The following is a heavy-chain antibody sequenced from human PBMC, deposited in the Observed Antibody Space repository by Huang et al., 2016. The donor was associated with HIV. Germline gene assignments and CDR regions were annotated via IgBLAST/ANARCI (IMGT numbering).Heavy chain of an antibody. V-gene: IGHV1-69*13. CDR3: ARTAYSYGFRQGYNWFDP. J-gene: IGHJ5*02. CDR2: IIPSFGTA. Sequence: QVLLVQSGAEVRKPGSSVKVSCTAFGGTFSSYAISWVRQAPGQGLDWMGGIIPSFGTANYTQKFQGRVRITVDESTNTGYMELTRLTSEDTAVYYCARTAYSYGFRQGYNWFDPWGQGTPVTVSS. D-gene: IGHD5-18*01. CDR1: GGTFSSYA.